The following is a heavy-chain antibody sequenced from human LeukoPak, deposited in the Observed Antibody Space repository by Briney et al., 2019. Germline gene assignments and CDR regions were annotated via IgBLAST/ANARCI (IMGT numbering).Heavy chain of an antibody. CDR2: INHSGST. Sequence: PSETLSLTCAVYGGSFSGYYWSWIRQPAGKGLEWIGEINHSGSTNYNPSLKSRVTISVDTSKNQFSLKLSSVTAADTAVYYCARARRRFDPWGQGTLVTVSS. J-gene: IGHJ5*02. V-gene: IGHV4-34*01. CDR3: ARARRRFDP. CDR1: GGSFSGYY.